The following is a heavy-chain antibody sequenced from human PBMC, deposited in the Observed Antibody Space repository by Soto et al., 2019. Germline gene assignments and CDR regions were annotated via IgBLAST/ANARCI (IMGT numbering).Heavy chain of an antibody. CDR1: GYTFTSYG. CDR2: ISAYNGNT. J-gene: IGHJ6*03. V-gene: IGHV1-18*01. CDR3: ARYGDNWNYVRLYYFYMDV. D-gene: IGHD1-7*01. Sequence: ASVKVSCKASGYTFTSYGISWVRQAPGQGLEWMGWISAYNGNTNYAQKLQGRVTMTTDTSTSTAYMELRSLRSDDTAVYYCARYGDNWNYVRLYYFYMDVWGKGTKVTVSS.